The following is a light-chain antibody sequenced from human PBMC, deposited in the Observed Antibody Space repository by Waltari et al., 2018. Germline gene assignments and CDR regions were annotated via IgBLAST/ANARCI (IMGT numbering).Light chain of an antibody. J-gene: IGKJ4*01. CDR1: QNIDNY. Sequence: DIQMTQSPSSLSASVGDRVSITCQASQNIDNYLNWYQLKPRKAPKLLIHDTAILETGVPSRFSGRRSGTEFTLTISNLQPEDFATYFCLQYDIFPLTFGGGTTVDI. CDR3: LQYDIFPLT. CDR2: DTA. V-gene: IGKV1-33*01.